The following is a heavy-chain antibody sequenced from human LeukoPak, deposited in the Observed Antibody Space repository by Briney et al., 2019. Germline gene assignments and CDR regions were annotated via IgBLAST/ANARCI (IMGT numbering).Heavy chain of an antibody. CDR2: IYRTVST. D-gene: IGHD3-10*01. V-gene: IGHV4-61*02. CDR3: ARDIGGHNWFDP. J-gene: IGHJ5*02. CDR1: GGSISSGTYY. Sequence: SETLSLTCKVSGGSISSGTYYWSWIRQPAGRGLEWIGRIYRTVSTNYNPSLKSRVTISIDTSKNQFSLNLTSVTAADTAVYYCARDIGGHNWFDPWGQGTLVTVSS.